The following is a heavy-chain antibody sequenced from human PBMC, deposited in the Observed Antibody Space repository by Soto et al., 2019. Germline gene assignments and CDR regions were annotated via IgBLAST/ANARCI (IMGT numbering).Heavy chain of an antibody. CDR2: INAGNGNT. CDR1: GYTFTSYA. CDR3: ARAYPVVRGVSEYGMDV. Sequence: ASVKVSCKASGYTFTSYAMHWVRQAPGQRLEWMGWINAGNGNTKYSQKFQGRVTITRDTSASTAYMELSSLRSEDTAVYYCARAYPVVRGVSEYGMDVWGQGTTVTVSS. J-gene: IGHJ6*02. V-gene: IGHV1-3*01. D-gene: IGHD3-10*01.